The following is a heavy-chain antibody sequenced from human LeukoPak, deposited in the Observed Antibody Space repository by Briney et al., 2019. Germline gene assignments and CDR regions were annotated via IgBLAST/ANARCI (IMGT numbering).Heavy chain of an antibody. CDR1: GFTFSTYR. Sequence: GGSLRLSCAASGFTFSTYRMHWVRQAPGKGLEWVSDIWYNGNTYYADSVKGRFTISRDNSKSTLYLQMNSLRAEDTAVYYCAREEGVDGTSGINNWGQGTLVIVSS. CDR3: AREEGVDGTSGINN. CDR2: IWYNGNT. V-gene: IGHV3-33*01. D-gene: IGHD4-23*01. J-gene: IGHJ4*02.